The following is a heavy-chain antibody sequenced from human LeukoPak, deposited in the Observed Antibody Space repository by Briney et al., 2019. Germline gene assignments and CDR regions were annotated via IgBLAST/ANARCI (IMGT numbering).Heavy chain of an antibody. CDR1: GFTFSSYA. J-gene: IGHJ4*02. Sequence: PGGSLRRSCAASGFTFSSYAMSWVRQAPGKGLEWASAISGSGGSTYYADSVKGRFTISRDNSKNTLYLQMNSLRAEDTAVYYCAKGGLGYCSSTSCYADYWGQGTLVTVSS. CDR3: AKGGLGYCSSTSCYADY. V-gene: IGHV3-23*01. CDR2: ISGSGGST. D-gene: IGHD2-2*01.